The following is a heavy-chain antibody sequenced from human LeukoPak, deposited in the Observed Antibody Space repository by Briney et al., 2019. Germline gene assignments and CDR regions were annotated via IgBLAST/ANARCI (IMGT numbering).Heavy chain of an antibody. D-gene: IGHD3-10*01. J-gene: IGHJ5*02. CDR1: GGSISSYY. CDR3: ASITMVRGSGWFDP. Sequence: SETLSLTCTVSGGSISSYYWSWIRQPPGEGLEWIGYIYYSGSTNYNPSLKSRVTISVDTSRNQFSLKLSSVTAADTAVYCCASITMVRGSGWFDPWGQGTLVTVSS. CDR2: IYYSGST. V-gene: IGHV4-59*01.